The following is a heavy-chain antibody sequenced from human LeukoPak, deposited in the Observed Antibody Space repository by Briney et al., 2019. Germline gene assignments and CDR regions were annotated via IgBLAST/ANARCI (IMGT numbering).Heavy chain of an antibody. CDR1: GGSISSHY. J-gene: IGHJ5*02. CDR3: ARLLGYCSGGSCYPRWFAP. CDR2: ISYSGST. Sequence: SEALSLTCTVSGGSISSHYWNWIRQPPGKGLEWIGYISYSGSTNYNPSLKSRVTMSLDTSKNHFSLKLTSVTAAGTAVYYCARLLGYCSGGSCYPRWFAPGAREPWSPSPQ. V-gene: IGHV4-59*08. D-gene: IGHD2-15*01.